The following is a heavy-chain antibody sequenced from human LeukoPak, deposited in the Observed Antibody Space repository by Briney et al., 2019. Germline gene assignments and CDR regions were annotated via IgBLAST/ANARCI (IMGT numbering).Heavy chain of an antibody. V-gene: IGHV4-30-4*01. CDR1: GGSISSGDYY. Sequence: PSQTLSLTCTVSGGSISSGDYYWSWIRQPPGKGLEWIGYIYYSGSTYYNPSLKSRVTISVDTSENQFSLKLSSVTAADTAVYYCARVIGRLEMATDYWGQGTLVTVSS. J-gene: IGHJ4*02. D-gene: IGHD5-24*01. CDR2: IYYSGST. CDR3: ARVIGRLEMATDY.